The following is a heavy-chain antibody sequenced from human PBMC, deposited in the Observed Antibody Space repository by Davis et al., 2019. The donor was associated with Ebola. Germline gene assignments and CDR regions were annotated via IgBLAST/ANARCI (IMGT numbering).Heavy chain of an antibody. CDR1: GFTFSTYS. CDR2: ISSDSDYI. J-gene: IGHJ3*02. Sequence: GESLKISCAASGFTFSTYSMSWVRQAPGKGLEWVSSISSDSDYIYYADSAKGRFTISRDNAKNSLYLQMNSLRAEDTAVYYCARDFVSIPNNLRFGDAFDIWGQGTVVTVSS. D-gene: IGHD3-3*01. CDR3: ARDFVSIPNNLRFGDAFDI. V-gene: IGHV3-21*01.